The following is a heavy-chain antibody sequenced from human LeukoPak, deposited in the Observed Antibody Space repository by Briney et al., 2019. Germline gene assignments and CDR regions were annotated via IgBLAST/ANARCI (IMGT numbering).Heavy chain of an antibody. CDR2: IYPYDSDT. V-gene: IGHV5-51*01. D-gene: IGHD2-15*01. CDR1: GYSFNSYW. Sequence: GESLKISCKGSGYSFNSYWITWVRQMPGKGLEWMGVIYPYDSDTRYNPSFQGQVTISVDESISTAYLQWSSLKASDTAVHYCARHFHGGDYCSDTTCLEDFWGQGTLVTVSS. J-gene: IGHJ4*02. CDR3: ARHFHGGDYCSDTTCLEDF.